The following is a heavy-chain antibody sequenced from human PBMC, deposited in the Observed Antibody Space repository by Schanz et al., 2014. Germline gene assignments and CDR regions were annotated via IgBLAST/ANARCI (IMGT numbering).Heavy chain of an antibody. CDR3: ARDSGSHYLVDY. CDR2: ISRSSSTI. CDR1: AFFFRGYG. V-gene: IGHV3-48*01. Sequence: EVQLVESGGGLVQPGGSLSLSCAASAFFFRGYGMHWVRQAPGKGLEWVSYISRSSSTIYYADSVRGRFTISRDNAKNSLYLQMNSLRAEDTAVYYCARDSGSHYLVDYWGQGTLVTVSS. D-gene: IGHD1-26*01. J-gene: IGHJ4*02.